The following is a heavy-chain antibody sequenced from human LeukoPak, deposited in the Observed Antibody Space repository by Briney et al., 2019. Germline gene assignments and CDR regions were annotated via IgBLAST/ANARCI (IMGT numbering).Heavy chain of an antibody. CDR2: ISSSGSTI. CDR3: ARDSYCSSTSCYTYNWFDP. J-gene: IGHJ5*02. V-gene: IGHV3-48*03. Sequence: GGSLRLSCAASGFTFSSYEMNWVRQAPGKGLEWVSYISSSGSTIYYADSVKGRFTISRDNAKNSLYLQMNSLRAEDTAVYYCARDSYCSSTSCYTYNWFDPWGQGTLVTVSS. D-gene: IGHD2-2*02. CDR1: GFTFSSYE.